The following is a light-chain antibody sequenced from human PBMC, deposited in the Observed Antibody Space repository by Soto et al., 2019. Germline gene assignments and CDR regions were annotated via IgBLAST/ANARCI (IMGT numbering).Light chain of an antibody. V-gene: IGKV1-9*01. J-gene: IGKJ5*01. CDR2: AAS. CDR3: QQLNSYPFT. Sequence: DIPLTQSPSFLSASVGDRVTITCRASQGLSSDLAWYQQKPGKAPKLLIYAASTLQSGVPSRVSGSGSGTEFTLTISSLQPEDFATYYCQQLNSYPFTFGQGTRLEI. CDR1: QGLSSD.